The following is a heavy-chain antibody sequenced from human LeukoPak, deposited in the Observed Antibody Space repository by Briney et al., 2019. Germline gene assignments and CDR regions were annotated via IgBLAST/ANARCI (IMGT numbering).Heavy chain of an antibody. Sequence: ASVKVSCKASGYTFVHYYLYWVRQAPGQGLEWMGWLNPRSGATNYAQKFQARVTMTRDTSINTAYMELSRLRSDDTAVYYCARDHRRRCTGYDLPADWGQGTLVTVSS. V-gene: IGHV1-2*02. D-gene: IGHD5-12*01. CDR1: GYTFVHYY. CDR2: LNPRSGAT. J-gene: IGHJ4*02. CDR3: ARDHRRRCTGYDLPAD.